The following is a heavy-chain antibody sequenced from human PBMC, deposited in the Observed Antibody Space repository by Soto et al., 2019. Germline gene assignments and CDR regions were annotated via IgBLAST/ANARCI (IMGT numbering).Heavy chain of an antibody. J-gene: IGHJ4*02. Sequence: PGGSLRLSCAASGFTFSSYAMSWVRQAPGKGLEWVSAISGSGGSTYYADSVKGRFTISRDNSKNTLYLQMKSLRDEDKAVYYCAKDLDVPVVLTPYFDYLGQGTLVTVSS. CDR2: ISGSGGST. CDR1: GFTFSSYA. D-gene: IGHD2-2*01. CDR3: AKDLDVPVVLTPYFDY. V-gene: IGHV3-23*01.